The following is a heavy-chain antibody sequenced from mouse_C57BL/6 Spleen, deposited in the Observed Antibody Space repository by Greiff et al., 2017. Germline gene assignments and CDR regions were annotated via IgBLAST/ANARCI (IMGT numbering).Heavy chain of an antibody. CDR1: GFNIKDYY. Sequence: EVQLQESGAELVKPGASVKLSCTASGFNIKDYYMHWVKQRTEQGLEWIGRIDPEDGETKYAPKFQGKATITADTSSNTAYLQLSSLTSEDTAVYYCARERKQLRLRGAMDYWGQGTSVTVSS. J-gene: IGHJ4*01. CDR3: ARERKQLRLRGAMDY. D-gene: IGHD3-2*02. CDR2: IDPEDGET. V-gene: IGHV14-2*01.